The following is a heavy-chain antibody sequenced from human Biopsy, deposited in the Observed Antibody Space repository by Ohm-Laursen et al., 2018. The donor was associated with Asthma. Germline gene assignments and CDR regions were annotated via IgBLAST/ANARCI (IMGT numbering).Heavy chain of an antibody. Sequence: SSVKVSCKSLGGTFNTYVIGWVRQAPGQGLEWMGGINSVFGTTTYPQKFRDRVTITADDSTSTVYMELSSLRPEDTAVYYCARKAGSCISRTCYSLDFWGQGTLVTVSS. V-gene: IGHV1-69*01. CDR1: GGTFNTYV. J-gene: IGHJ4*02. CDR3: ARKAGSCISRTCYSLDF. CDR2: INSVFGTT. D-gene: IGHD2-2*01.